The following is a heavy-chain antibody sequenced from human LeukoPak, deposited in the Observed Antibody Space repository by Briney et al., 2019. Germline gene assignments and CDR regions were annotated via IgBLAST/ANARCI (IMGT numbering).Heavy chain of an antibody. CDR1: GYTFTGHY. J-gene: IGHJ4*02. V-gene: IGHV1-2*06. CDR2: INPNSGGT. Sequence: ASVKVSCKASGYTFTGHYMHWVRQAPGQGLEWMGRINPNSGGTNYAQKFQGRVTMTRDTSISTAYMELSRLRSDDTAVYYCARGVTMVRGVGYWGQGTLVTVSS. D-gene: IGHD3-10*01. CDR3: ARGVTMVRGVGY.